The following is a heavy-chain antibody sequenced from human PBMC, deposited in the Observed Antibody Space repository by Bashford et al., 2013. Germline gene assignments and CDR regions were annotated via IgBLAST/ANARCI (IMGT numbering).Heavy chain of an antibody. V-gene: IGHV4-39*07. CDR3: ARVGYYDSSLPFDY. J-gene: IGHJ4*02. D-gene: IGHD3-22*01. Sequence: RQPPGKGLEWIGSISYSGSTNYNPSLKSRVTISVDTSKNQFSLKLSSVTAADTAVYYCARVGYYDSSLPFDYWGQGTLVTVSS. CDR2: ISYSGST.